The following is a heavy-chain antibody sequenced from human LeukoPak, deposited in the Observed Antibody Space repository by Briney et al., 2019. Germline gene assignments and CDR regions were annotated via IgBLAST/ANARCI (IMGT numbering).Heavy chain of an antibody. CDR3: ARTYCGGDCRGYYYHYYMDV. J-gene: IGHJ6*03. Sequence: SETLSLTCAVYGGSFSGYYWSWIRQPPGKGLEWIGEINHSGSTNYNPSLKSRVTISVDTSKNQFSLKLSSVTAADTAVYYCARTYCGGDCRGYYYHYYMDVWGKGTTVTISS. D-gene: IGHD2-21*02. V-gene: IGHV4-34*01. CDR2: INHSGST. CDR1: GGSFSGYY.